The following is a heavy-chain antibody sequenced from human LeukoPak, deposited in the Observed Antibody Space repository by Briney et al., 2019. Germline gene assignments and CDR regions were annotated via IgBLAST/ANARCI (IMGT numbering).Heavy chain of an antibody. J-gene: IGHJ4*02. CDR2: FDPEDGET. CDR3: ARDRVSPGIAARTVGLFDY. Sequence: ASVKVYCKVSGYTLTELSMHWVRQAPGKGLEWMGGFDPEDGETIYAQKFQGRVTMTTDTSTSTAYMELRSLRSDDTAVYYCARDRVSPGIAARTVGLFDYWGQGTLVTVSS. CDR1: GYTLTELS. V-gene: IGHV1-24*01. D-gene: IGHD6-6*01.